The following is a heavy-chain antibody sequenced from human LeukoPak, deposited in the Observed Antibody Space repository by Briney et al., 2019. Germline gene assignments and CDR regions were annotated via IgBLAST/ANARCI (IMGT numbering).Heavy chain of an antibody. CDR2: ISSSSSTI. V-gene: IGHV3-48*01. Sequence: GGSLRLSCAASGFTCCSYSMNWVRQAPGKGLEGDSYISSSSSTIYYADSVKGRFTFAGDNSKNTLYLQMNSLTAEDTAVYYCARVGYSSSWYSPYYFDYWGQGTLVTVSS. CDR1: GFTCCSYS. J-gene: IGHJ4*02. CDR3: ARVGYSSSWYSPYYFDY. D-gene: IGHD6-13*01.